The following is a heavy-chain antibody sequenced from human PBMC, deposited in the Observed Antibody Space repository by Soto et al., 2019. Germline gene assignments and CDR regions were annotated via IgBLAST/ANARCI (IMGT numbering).Heavy chain of an antibody. CDR3: ATGSHLWL. CDR1: GFTFSDAW. V-gene: IGHV3-15*01. CDR2: IKSKADGGTT. Sequence: GGSLRLSCAASGFTFSDAWMSWVRQSPEKGLEWVGRIKSKADGGTTDYAAPVKGRFTISRDDSKNMVYLQMNSLKIEDTAMYYRATGSHLWLWGQGTLVTVSS. D-gene: IGHD1-26*01. J-gene: IGHJ4*02.